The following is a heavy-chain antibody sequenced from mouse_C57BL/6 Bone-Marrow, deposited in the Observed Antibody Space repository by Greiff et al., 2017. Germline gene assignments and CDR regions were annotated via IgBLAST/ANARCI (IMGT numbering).Heavy chain of an antibody. Sequence: QVQLKESGAELVRPGTSVKMSCKASGYTFTNYWIGWAKQRPGHGLEWIGDIYPGGGYTNYNEKFKGKATLTADKSSSTAYMQFSSLTSEDSAIYYCALYGNYGYFDYWGQGTTLTVSS. CDR3: ALYGNYGYFDY. CDR2: IYPGGGYT. D-gene: IGHD2-10*02. CDR1: GYTFTNYW. J-gene: IGHJ2*01. V-gene: IGHV1-63*01.